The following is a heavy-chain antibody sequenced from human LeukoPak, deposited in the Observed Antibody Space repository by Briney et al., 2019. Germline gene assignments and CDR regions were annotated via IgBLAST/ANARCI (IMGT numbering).Heavy chain of an antibody. J-gene: IGHJ3*02. D-gene: IGHD3-3*01. CDR1: GSGFTNYW. Sequence: GESLQISCQGSGSGFTNYWIGWVRQIPGKGLEWMGIIYPDDSDTRYSPSFQGQVTISADKSISTAYLQWSSLKASDTAMYYCARQHTRSGAFDIWGQGTVVAVSS. V-gene: IGHV5-51*01. CDR2: IYPDDSDT. CDR3: ARQHTRSGAFDI.